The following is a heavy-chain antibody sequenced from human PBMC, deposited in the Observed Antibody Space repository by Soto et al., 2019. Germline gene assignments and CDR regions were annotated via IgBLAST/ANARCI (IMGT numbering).Heavy chain of an antibody. J-gene: IGHJ6*02. CDR2: ISAYNGKT. V-gene: IGHV1-18*04. CDR3: ARNERWRRGHYYYYGMDV. D-gene: IGHD3-10*01. Sequence: QVQLVQSGAEVKKPEASVKVSCKASGYTFTSYGISWVRQAPGQGLEWVGWISAYNGKTNYAQKLEGKVTMTTDTYSSPASRVLSRLTSDDTAVYYCARNERWRRGHYYYYGMDVWGQGTTVTFSS. CDR1: GYTFTSYG.